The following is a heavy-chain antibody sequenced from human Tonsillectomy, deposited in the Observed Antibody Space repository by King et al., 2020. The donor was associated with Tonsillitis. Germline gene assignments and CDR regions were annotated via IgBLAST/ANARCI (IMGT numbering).Heavy chain of an antibody. CDR1: GFTFSSYS. CDR3: ARVARGDPGWYFDL. Sequence: QLVQSGGGLVKPGGSLRLSCAASGFTFSSYSMNWVRQAPGKGLEWVSSISSSSSYIYYADSVKGRFTISRDNAKNSLYLQMNILRDEDTAVYYCARVARGDPGWYFDLWGRGTLVTVSS. J-gene: IGHJ2*01. V-gene: IGHV3-21*01. CDR2: ISSSSSYI. D-gene: IGHD2-21*01.